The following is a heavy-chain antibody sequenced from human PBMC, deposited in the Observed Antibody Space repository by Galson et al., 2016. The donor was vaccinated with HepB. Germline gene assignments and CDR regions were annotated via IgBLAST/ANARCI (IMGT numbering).Heavy chain of an antibody. CDR3: EKVKTGGDYDFWSLDY. V-gene: IGHV3-23*01. D-gene: IGHD3-3*01. Sequence: SLRLSCAASGFTFSSYAMSWVRQAPGKGLEWVSAISGSGGSTYYADSVKGRFTISRDNSKNTRYLQMNSLRAEDTAVYYCEKVKTGGDYDFWSLDYWGQGTLVTVSS. J-gene: IGHJ4*02. CDR1: GFTFSSYA. CDR2: ISGSGGST.